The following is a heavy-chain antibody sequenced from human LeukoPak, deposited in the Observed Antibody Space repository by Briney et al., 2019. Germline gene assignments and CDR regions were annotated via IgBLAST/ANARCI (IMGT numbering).Heavy chain of an antibody. Sequence: GGSLRLSCAASGFTISSYGMHWVRQAPGKGLEWVSLISGDGGSTYYADSMKGRFTISRDNSKNSLYLQMNSLRTEDTALYYCARDSQEFFQHWGQGTLVTVSS. CDR1: GFTISSYG. CDR2: ISGDGGST. V-gene: IGHV3-43*02. CDR3: ARDSQEFFQH. J-gene: IGHJ1*01.